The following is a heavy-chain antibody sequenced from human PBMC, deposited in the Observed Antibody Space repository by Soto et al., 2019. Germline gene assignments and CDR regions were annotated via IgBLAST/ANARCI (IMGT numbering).Heavy chain of an antibody. D-gene: IGHD2-2*01. CDR1: GYTFTKYA. CDR2: INVGNGNT. Sequence: GASVKVSCKTSGYTFTKYALHWVRQAPGQRPEWMGWINVGNGNTKYSQNFQGRVTITRDTSASTAYMELSSLRSEDTAVYYCVRDMGCSGTNCYYRYYYYGMDVWGQGTTVTVSS. V-gene: IGHV1-3*01. J-gene: IGHJ6*02. CDR3: VRDMGCSGTNCYYRYYYYGMDV.